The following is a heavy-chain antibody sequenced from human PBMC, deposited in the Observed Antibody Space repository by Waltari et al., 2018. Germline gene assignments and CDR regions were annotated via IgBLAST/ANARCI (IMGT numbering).Heavy chain of an antibody. Sequence: EVQLVQSGAEVKKPGESLKISCKGSGYSFTSYWIGWVRQMPGKGLEWMGIIYPGDSDTRYRPSVQGQVTISADKSISTAYLQWSSLKASDTAMYYCARGRITIFGVVISAPNWFDPWGQGTLVTVSS. CDR1: GYSFTSYW. CDR2: IYPGDSDT. V-gene: IGHV5-51*03. J-gene: IGHJ5*02. D-gene: IGHD3-3*01. CDR3: ARGRITIFGVVISAPNWFDP.